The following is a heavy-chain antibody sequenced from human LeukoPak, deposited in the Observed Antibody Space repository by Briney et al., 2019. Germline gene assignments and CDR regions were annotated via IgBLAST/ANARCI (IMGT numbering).Heavy chain of an antibody. CDR1: GGTFSSYA. J-gene: IGHJ5*02. Sequence: SVKVSCKAAGGTFSSYAISWVRQAPGQGLEWMGRIIPILGIANYAQKFQGRVTITADKSTSTAYMELSSLRSEDTAVYYCARVPPGYYDYTWFDPWGQGTLVTVSS. D-gene: IGHD3-3*01. CDR3: ARVPPGYYDYTWFDP. CDR2: IIPILGIA. V-gene: IGHV1-69*04.